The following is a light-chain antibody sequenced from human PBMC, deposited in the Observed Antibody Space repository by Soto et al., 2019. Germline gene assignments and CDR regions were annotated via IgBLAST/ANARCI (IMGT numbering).Light chain of an antibody. CDR1: QSISSY. V-gene: IGKV1D-8*01. CDR3: QQYYILPLR. CDR2: AAS. J-gene: IGKJ3*01. Sequence: MTQSPSTLSASVGDRVTITSRASQSISSYLAWYQQKPGKAPELLIYAASTLQSGVPSRFSGSGSGTDFTLTISCLQSEDFATYYCQQYYILPLRFGHGTKVDIK.